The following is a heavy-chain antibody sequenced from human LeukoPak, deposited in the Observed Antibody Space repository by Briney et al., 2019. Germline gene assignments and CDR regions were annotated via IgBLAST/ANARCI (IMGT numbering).Heavy chain of an antibody. V-gene: IGHV1-46*01. CDR1: GYTFTSYY. CDR3: AREGGGSYPPFDP. Sequence: GASVKVSCKXSGYTFTSYYMHWVRQAPRQGLEWMGIINPSGGSTSYAQKFQGRVTMTRDTSTSTVYMELSSLRSEDTAVYYCAREGGGSYPPFDPWGQGTLVTVSS. D-gene: IGHD1-26*01. CDR2: INPSGGST. J-gene: IGHJ5*02.